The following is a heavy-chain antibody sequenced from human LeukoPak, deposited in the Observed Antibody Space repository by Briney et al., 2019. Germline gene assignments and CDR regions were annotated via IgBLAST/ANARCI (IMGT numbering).Heavy chain of an antibody. Sequence: SETLSLTCSVSGGSISSYYWSWIQQPSGKGLEWSGRIYTSGSTYYNPSLKSRVTLSVDTSKNQFSLQLNSVTAADTAVYFCARDGPYDSGAFHFWGQGTMVTVSS. CDR3: ARDGPYDSGAFHF. J-gene: IGHJ3*01. V-gene: IGHV4-4*07. CDR2: IYTSGST. D-gene: IGHD3-22*01. CDR1: GGSISSYY.